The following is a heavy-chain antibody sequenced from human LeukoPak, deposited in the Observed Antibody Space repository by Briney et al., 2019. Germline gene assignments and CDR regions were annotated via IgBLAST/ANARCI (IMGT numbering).Heavy chain of an antibody. CDR1: GGTFISYA. Sequence: SVKASCKASGGTFISYAISWVRQPPGQRLECMVGIIPIFGTANYAQKFQGRVTITTDESTSPAYMELSSLRSEDTAVYYCARVPLTGNNWLDLGGEGTRVSVFS. CDR3: ARVPLTGNNWLDL. J-gene: IGHJ5*02. D-gene: IGHD1-20*01. V-gene: IGHV1-69*05. CDR2: IIPIFGTA.